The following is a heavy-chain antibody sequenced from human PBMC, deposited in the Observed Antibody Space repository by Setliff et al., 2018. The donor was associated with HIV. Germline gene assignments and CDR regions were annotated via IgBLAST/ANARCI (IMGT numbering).Heavy chain of an antibody. J-gene: IGHJ4*02. CDR1: GYTFTSYG. Sequence: ASVKVSCKASGYTFTSYGISWVRQAPGQGREWMGWISAYNGNTNYAQKLQGRVTMTTDTSTSTAYMELRSLRSADPAVYYCARDRVVAWLVYDYWGQGTLVTVSS. V-gene: IGHV1-18*01. D-gene: IGHD6-19*01. CDR2: ISAYNGNT. CDR3: ARDRVVAWLVYDY.